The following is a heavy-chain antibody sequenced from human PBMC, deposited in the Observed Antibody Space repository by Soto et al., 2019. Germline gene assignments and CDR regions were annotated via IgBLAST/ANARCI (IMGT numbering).Heavy chain of an antibody. CDR3: ARATPIITMIVVVTPYYYYGMDV. CDR1: GGTFSSYA. J-gene: IGHJ6*02. CDR2: IIPIFGTA. Sequence: SVKVSCKASGGTFSSYAISWVRQAPGQGLEWMGGIIPIFGTANYAQKFQGRVTITADESTSTAYMELSSLRSEDTAVYYCARATPIITMIVVVTPYYYYGMDVWGQGTTVTVSS. V-gene: IGHV1-69*13. D-gene: IGHD3-22*01.